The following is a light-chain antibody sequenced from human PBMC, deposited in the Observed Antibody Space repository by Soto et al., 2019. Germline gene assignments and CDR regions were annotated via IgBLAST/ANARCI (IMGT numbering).Light chain of an antibody. J-gene: IGLJ1*01. Sequence: QSALTQPASVSGSLGQSITISCTGTSSDVGSYNLVSWYQQHPGKAPKLIIYEGSKRPSGVSNRFSGSKSGNTASLTISGLQAEDEADYYCRPYAGSSTYVFGTGPKVTVL. CDR2: EGS. CDR3: RPYAGSSTYV. CDR1: SSDVGSYNL. V-gene: IGLV2-23*01.